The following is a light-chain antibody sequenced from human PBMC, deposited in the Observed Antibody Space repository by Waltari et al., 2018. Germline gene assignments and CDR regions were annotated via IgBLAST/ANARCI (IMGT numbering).Light chain of an antibody. CDR1: QSISSN. CDR3: QQYNNWPQT. CDR2: DAS. Sequence: EIVMTQYPATLSVSPGERATLSCRASQSISSNLAWYQHRPGQAPRLLIYDASTRATGIPARFSGSGSGTEFTLTISSLQSEDFALYYCQQYNNWPQTFGQGTKVEIE. J-gene: IGKJ1*01. V-gene: IGKV3-15*01.